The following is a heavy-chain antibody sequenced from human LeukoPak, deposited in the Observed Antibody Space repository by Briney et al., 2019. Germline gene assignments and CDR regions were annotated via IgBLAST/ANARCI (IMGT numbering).Heavy chain of an antibody. CDR3: ARGLYYFDY. CDR2: INHSGST. CDR1: GGSFSGYY. J-gene: IGHJ4*02. Sequence: PSETLSLTCAVYGGSFSGYYWSWIRQPPGKGLEWIGEINHSGSTNYNPSLKSRVTISVDTSKNQFSLKLSSVIAADTAVYYCARGLYYFDYWGQGTLVTVSS. V-gene: IGHV4-34*01.